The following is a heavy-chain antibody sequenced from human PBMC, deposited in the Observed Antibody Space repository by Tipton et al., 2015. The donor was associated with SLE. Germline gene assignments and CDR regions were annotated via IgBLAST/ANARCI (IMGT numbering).Heavy chain of an antibody. CDR2: IFHSGNA. CDR3: ARGDADVFDI. CDR1: GFSISSGDYS. J-gene: IGHJ3*02. Sequence: GLVKPSETLSLTCAVSGFSISSGDYSWSWIRQPPGKGLEWIGYIFHSGNAYYNPSLKSRVTISLDMSRNLFSLRLNSVTAADTALYYCARGDADVFDIWGQGTVVSVSS. V-gene: IGHV4-30-2*01.